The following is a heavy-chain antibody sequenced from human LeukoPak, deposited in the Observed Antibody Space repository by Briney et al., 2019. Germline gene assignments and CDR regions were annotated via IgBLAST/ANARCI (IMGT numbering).Heavy chain of an antibody. J-gene: IGHJ6*02. V-gene: IGHV4-59*01. CDR1: GGSIRSFY. D-gene: IGHD2-15*01. Sequence: TSETLSLTCTVSGGSIRSFYWSWIRQPPGKGLEWIASIYYSGSTIYNPSLRSRVTMSAHTSKNQFSLKLSSVTAADPAVYYCAGDPSPGDSCNGGSGDPRWGQGTTVTVSS. CDR3: AGDPSPGDSCNGGSGDPR. CDR2: IYYSGST.